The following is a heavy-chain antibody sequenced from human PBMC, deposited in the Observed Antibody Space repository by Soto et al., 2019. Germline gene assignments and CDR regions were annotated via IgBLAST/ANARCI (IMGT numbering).Heavy chain of an antibody. V-gene: IGHV1-69*06. CDR3: GTWPGEWPPPDLLGPYNY. D-gene: IGHD3-10*01. CDR1: GGTFNTYG. CDR2: IIPIFHTT. Sequence: QVRLVQSGAEVKNFGSSLKVSCKASGGTFNTYGLNWVRQAPGQGLEWMGGIIPIFHTTNYAQKFRDRVTITADKPTTTANRNLNGLRSEDTPSYNCGTWPGEWPPPDLLGPYNYGGQETLVT. J-gene: IGHJ4*02.